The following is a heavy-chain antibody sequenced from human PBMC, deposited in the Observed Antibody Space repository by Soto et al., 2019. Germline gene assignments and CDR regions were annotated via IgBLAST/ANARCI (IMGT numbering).Heavy chain of an antibody. CDR1: GFTFSNAW. Sequence: GGSLRLSCAASGFTFSNAWMNWVRQAPGKGLEWVGRIKSKTDGGTTDYAAPVKGRFTISRDDSKNTLYLQMNSLKTEDTAVYYCTTKDIVVVVAATHYGMDVWGQGTTVTVSS. CDR2: IKSKTDGGTT. J-gene: IGHJ6*02. CDR3: TTKDIVVVVAATHYGMDV. D-gene: IGHD2-15*01. V-gene: IGHV3-15*07.